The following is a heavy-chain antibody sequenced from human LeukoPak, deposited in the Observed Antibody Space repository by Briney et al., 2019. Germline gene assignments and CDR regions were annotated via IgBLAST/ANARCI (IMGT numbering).Heavy chain of an antibody. CDR2: IYYTGST. D-gene: IGHD3-10*02. CDR1: GGSMSTYY. CDR3: AGIPITTPTVRTLDY. Sequence: SETLSLTCTVSGGSMSTYYWTWIRQPPGKGLEWIGFIYYTGSTNYNPSLKSRVTISVDTSKNQFSLKLSSVTAADTAVYYGAGIPITTPTVRTLDYWGQGTLVTVSS. J-gene: IGHJ4*02. V-gene: IGHV4-59*01.